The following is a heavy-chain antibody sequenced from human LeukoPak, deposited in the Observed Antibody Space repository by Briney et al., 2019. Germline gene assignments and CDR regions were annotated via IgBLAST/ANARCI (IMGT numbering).Heavy chain of an antibody. J-gene: IGHJ4*02. Sequence: GGSLRLSCVASGFTFSSYAMNWVRQAPGMGLEWVSVITSSGGSTAYAGSVRGRFTISRDNSKNTLYMQMNSLRAEDTAVYYCVTESTGTLDYWGQGILVTVSS. D-gene: IGHD3-9*01. CDR1: GFTFSSYA. CDR3: VTESTGTLDY. CDR2: ITSSGGST. V-gene: IGHV3-23*01.